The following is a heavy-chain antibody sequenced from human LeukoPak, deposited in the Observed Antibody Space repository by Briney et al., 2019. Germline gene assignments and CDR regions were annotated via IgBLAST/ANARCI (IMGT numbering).Heavy chain of an antibody. CDR2: IYSDGST. V-gene: IGHV3-53*01. CDR1: GFIVSSNY. Sequence: GGSRRLSCAASGFIVSSNYMSWVRQAPGKGLEWVSVIYSDGSTYYADSVKGRFTISRDNSKNTLYLQMNNVRAEDTAVYYCARAAYDSNGYTANHDYWGQGTLVTVSS. D-gene: IGHD3-22*01. J-gene: IGHJ4*02. CDR3: ARAAYDSNGYTANHDY.